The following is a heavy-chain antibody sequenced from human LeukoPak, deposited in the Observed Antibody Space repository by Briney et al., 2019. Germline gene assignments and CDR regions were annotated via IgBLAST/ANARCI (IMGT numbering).Heavy chain of an antibody. J-gene: IGHJ4*02. D-gene: IGHD5-18*01. CDR3: ARVSSHSYGPFDY. CDR1: GFTFSSYS. CDR2: ISSSSSYI. V-gene: IGHV3-21*01. Sequence: AGGSLRLSCAASGFTFSSYSMNWVRQAPGKGLEWVSSISSSSSYIYYADSVKGRFTISRDNAKNSLYLQMNSLRAEDTAVYYCARVSSHSYGPFDYWGQGTLVTVSS.